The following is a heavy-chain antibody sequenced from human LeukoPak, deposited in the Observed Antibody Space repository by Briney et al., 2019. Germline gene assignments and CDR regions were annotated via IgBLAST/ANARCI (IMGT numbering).Heavy chain of an antibody. CDR1: GGTFISYA. J-gene: IGHJ4*02. CDR3: ARCSPGDSSNFYAVLQY. V-gene: IGHV1-69*06. Sequence: SVKVSCKASGGTFISYAVSWVRLTPGQGLEWLGGIIPVFGTTTYAQKFQAKVTMTADKSTNTAYLEISSLTSDDTAVYYCARCSPGDSSNFYAVLQYWGQGTQVTVST. D-gene: IGHD3-22*01. CDR2: IIPVFGTT.